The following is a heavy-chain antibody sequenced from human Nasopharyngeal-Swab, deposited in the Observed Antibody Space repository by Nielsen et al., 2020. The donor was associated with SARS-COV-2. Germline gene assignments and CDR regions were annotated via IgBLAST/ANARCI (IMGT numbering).Heavy chain of an antibody. Sequence: GESLKISCAASGFTFSSYAMHWVRQAPGKGLEWVAVMSYDGSNKYYADSVKGRFTISRDNSKNTLYLQMNSLRAEDTAVYYCARDRAGRLSSGWYYYYYGMDVWGQGTTVTVSS. CDR3: ARDRAGRLSSGWYYYYYGMDV. CDR2: MSYDGSNK. CDR1: GFTFSSYA. V-gene: IGHV3-30-3*01. J-gene: IGHJ6*02. D-gene: IGHD6-19*01.